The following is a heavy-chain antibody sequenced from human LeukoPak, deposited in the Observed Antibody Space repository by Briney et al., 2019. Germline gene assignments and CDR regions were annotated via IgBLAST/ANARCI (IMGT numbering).Heavy chain of an antibody. CDR3: ARGYNWGSPTRNFYYLDV. Sequence: SETLSLICTVSGGSISSYYWSWIRQPAGKGLEWIGRIYTSGSTNYNPSLKSRVTMSVDTSKNQFSLKLRSVTATDTAVYYCARGYNWGSPTRNFYYLDVWGKGTTVTVSS. V-gene: IGHV4-4*07. CDR2: IYTSGST. CDR1: GGSISSYY. D-gene: IGHD7-27*01. J-gene: IGHJ6*03.